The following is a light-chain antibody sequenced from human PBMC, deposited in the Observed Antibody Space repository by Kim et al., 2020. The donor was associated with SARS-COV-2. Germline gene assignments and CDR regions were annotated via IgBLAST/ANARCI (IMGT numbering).Light chain of an antibody. CDR1: QSVGNN. J-gene: IGKJ2*01. CDR3: QQYNNWPPYI. CDR2: DAS. V-gene: IGKV3-15*01. Sequence: VMTQSPATLSVSPGERATLSCRASQSVGNNLAWYQQKAGQPPRLLIYDASTRATGFPARFSGSGSGTEFTLTISSLQSEDFAVYYCQQYNNWPPYIFGQGTKLEI.